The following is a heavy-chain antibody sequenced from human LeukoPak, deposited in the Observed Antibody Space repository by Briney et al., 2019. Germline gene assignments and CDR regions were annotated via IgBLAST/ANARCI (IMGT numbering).Heavy chain of an antibody. J-gene: IGHJ4*02. V-gene: IGHV1-18*01. D-gene: IGHD6-13*01. CDR3: ARVPPNSSSWPYYFDY. CDR2: ISAYNGNT. CDR1: GYTFTNYG. Sequence: ASVKVSCKASGYTFTNYGISWVRQAPGQGLEWMGWISAYNGNTNYAQKLQGRVTMTTDTSTSTAYMELRSLRSDDTAVYYCARVPPNSSSWPYYFDYWGQGTLVTVSS.